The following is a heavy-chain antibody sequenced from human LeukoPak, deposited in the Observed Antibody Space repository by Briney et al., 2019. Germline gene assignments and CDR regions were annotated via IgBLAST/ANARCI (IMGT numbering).Heavy chain of an antibody. CDR3: ASWDWNPNYYFDY. V-gene: IGHV1-2*06. CDR2: INPNSGGT. J-gene: IGHJ4*02. Sequence: ASVKVSCKPSGYTFTGYYMHWVRQAPGQGLEWMGRINPNSGGTSYAQKFQGRVTMTRDTSITTAYMELSSLRFDDTAVYYCASWDWNPNYYFDYWGQGTLVTVSS. D-gene: IGHD1-1*01. CDR1: GYTFTGYY.